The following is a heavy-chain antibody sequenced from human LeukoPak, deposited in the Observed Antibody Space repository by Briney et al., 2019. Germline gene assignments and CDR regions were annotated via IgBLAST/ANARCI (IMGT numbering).Heavy chain of an antibody. J-gene: IGHJ4*02. CDR1: GYTFTGYY. Sequence: GASVKVSCKASGYTFTGYYMHWVRQAPGQGLEWMGWINPNSGGTKYAQKFQGRVTMTRDTSISTAYMELSRLRSDDTAVYYCARDYASGSYYNGRFDYWGQGTLVTVSS. D-gene: IGHD3-10*01. CDR3: ARDYASGSYYNGRFDY. V-gene: IGHV1-2*02. CDR2: INPNSGGT.